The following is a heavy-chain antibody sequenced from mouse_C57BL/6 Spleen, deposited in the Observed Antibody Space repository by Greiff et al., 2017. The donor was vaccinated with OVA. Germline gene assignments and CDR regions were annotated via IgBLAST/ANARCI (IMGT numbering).Heavy chain of an antibody. J-gene: IGHJ2*01. CDR3: ARHYYYGSSLYYFDY. D-gene: IGHD1-1*01. V-gene: IGHV2-9-1*01. Sequence: VMLVESGPGLVAPSQSLSITCTVSGFSLTSYAISWVRQPPGKGLEWLGVIWTGGGTNYNSALKSRLSISKDNSKSQVFLKMNSLQTDDTARYYCARHYYYGSSLYYFDYWGQGTTLTVSS. CDR1: GFSLTSYA. CDR2: IWTGGGT.